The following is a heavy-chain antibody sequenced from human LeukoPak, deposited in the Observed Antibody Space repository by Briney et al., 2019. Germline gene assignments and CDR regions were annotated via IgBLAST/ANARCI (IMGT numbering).Heavy chain of an antibody. CDR2: ISSSSSYI. V-gene: IGHV3-21*01. J-gene: IGHJ4*02. D-gene: IGHD3-3*01. Sequence: GGSLRLSCAASGFTFSSYSMNWVRQAPGKGLEWVSSISSSSSYIYYADSVKGRFTISRDNAKNSLYLQMNSLRAEDTAVYYCARDSPGVDFWSGYSPDYWGQGTLVTVSS. CDR1: GFTFSSYS. CDR3: ARDSPGVDFWSGYSPDY.